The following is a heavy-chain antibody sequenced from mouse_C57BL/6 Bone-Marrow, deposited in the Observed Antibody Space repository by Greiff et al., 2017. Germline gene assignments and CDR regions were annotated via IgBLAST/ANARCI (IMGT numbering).Heavy chain of an antibody. CDR3: AREITTVVATPLYWYFEV. CDR2: INPYNGGT. Sequence: EVQLQQSGPVLVKPGASVKMSCKASGYTFTDYYMNWVKQSHGKSLEWIGVINPYNGGTSYNQKFKGKATLSVDKSYSTAYMELNSLTSEDSAVXYCAREITTVVATPLYWYFEVWGTGTTVTVSS. CDR1: GYTFTDYY. D-gene: IGHD1-1*01. V-gene: IGHV1-19*01. J-gene: IGHJ1*03.